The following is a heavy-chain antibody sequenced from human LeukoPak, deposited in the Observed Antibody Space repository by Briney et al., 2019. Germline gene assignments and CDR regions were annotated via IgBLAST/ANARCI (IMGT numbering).Heavy chain of an antibody. CDR1: GFTFTSSA. CDR2: IVVGSGNT. J-gene: IGHJ4*02. Sequence: ASVKVSCKASGFTFTSSAMQWVRQARGQRLEWIGWIVVGSGNTNYAQKFQERVTMTRDTSISTAYMELSRLRSDDTAVYYCARVTAMAADYWGQGTLVTVSS. CDR3: ARVTAMAADY. V-gene: IGHV1-58*02. D-gene: IGHD5-18*01.